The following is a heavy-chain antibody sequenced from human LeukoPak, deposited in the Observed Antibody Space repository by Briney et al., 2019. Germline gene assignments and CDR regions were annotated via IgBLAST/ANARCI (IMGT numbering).Heavy chain of an antibody. D-gene: IGHD2-15*01. CDR3: ARVSFADGGYFEY. CDR2: ISSTSSYI. V-gene: IGHV3-21*01. Sequence: PGRSLRLSCAASGFTFTTYSMNWVRQAPGKGLEWVSSISSTSSYIYYADSLKGRFTISRDNAKNSLYLQMNSLRAEDTAVYYCARVSFADGGYFEYWGQGTLVTVSS. J-gene: IGHJ4*02. CDR1: GFTFTTYS.